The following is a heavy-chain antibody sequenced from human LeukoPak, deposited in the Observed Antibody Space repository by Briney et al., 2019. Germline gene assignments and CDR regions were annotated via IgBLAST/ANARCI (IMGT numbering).Heavy chain of an antibody. Sequence: SETLSLTCAVYGGSISSYYWSWIRQPPGKGLEWIGYIYYSGSTNYNPSLKSRVTISVDTSKKQFSLKLSSVTAADTAVYYCARVGGGSDDPQRAPFDYWGQGTLVTVSS. J-gene: IGHJ4*02. D-gene: IGHD2-15*01. V-gene: IGHV4-59*12. CDR3: ARVGGGSDDPQRAPFDY. CDR2: IYYSGST. CDR1: GGSISSYY.